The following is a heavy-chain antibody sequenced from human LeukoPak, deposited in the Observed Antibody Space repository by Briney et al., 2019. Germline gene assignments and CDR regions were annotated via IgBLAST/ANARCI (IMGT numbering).Heavy chain of an antibody. CDR2: IYTSGST. V-gene: IGHV4-4*07. D-gene: IGHD2-2*01. Sequence: SETLPLTCTVSGGSISSYYWSWIRQPAGKGLEWIGRIYTSGSTNYNPSLKSRVTMSVDTSKNQFSLKLSSVTAADTAVYYCARAGYCSSTSCYPDYWGQGTLVTVSS. J-gene: IGHJ4*02. CDR3: ARAGYCSSTSCYPDY. CDR1: GGSISSYY.